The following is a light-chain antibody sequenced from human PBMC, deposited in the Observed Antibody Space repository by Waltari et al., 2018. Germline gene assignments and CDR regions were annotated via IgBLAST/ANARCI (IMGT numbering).Light chain of an antibody. J-gene: IGLJ2*01. V-gene: IGLV1-44*01. CDR3: AAWDDSLNGHWV. CDR1: SPNLGSNF. CDR2: RND. Sequence: QSVLTPPPSESGTPGQRVTNSCSGSSPNLGSNFVHCYQQVPGTTPKLLIYRNDQRPSGVPDRISASKSGTSASLAISGLQSEDEAHYYCAAWDDSLNGHWVFGGGTKLTVL.